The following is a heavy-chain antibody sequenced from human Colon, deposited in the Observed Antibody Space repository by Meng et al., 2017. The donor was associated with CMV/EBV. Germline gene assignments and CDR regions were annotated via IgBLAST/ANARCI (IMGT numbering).Heavy chain of an antibody. CDR2: IYWDSATT. Sequence: SLKISCAAFGFSFDGFAMHWVRQAPGKGLEWVSGIYWDSATTGYADSVKGRFTISRDDAKNMVYLQMNSLRAEDTAVYYCARHSSYCSSAGCYLNLWGQGTPVTVSS. V-gene: IGHV3-9*01. CDR1: GFSFDGFA. J-gene: IGHJ5*02. D-gene: IGHD2-2*01. CDR3: ARHSSYCSSAGCYLNL.